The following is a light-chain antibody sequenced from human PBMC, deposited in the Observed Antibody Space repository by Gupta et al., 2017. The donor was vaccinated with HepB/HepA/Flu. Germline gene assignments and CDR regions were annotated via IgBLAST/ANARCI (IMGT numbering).Light chain of an antibody. CDR3: QSYDTSRSGVV. CDR1: SSNIGARYD. Sequence: QSVLTQPPSVSGAPGQRVTISCTGSSSNIGARYDVHWYQQLPGTAPKLLIYGNSSRPSGVPVRFSGSNSGTSASLAITGLQAEDEADYYCQSYDTSRSGVVFGGGTKLTVL. J-gene: IGLJ2*01. CDR2: GNS. V-gene: IGLV1-40*01.